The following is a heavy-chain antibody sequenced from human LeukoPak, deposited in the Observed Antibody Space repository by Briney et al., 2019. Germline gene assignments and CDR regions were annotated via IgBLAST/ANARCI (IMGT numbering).Heavy chain of an antibody. D-gene: IGHD3-3*01. CDR1: GGTFSSYA. V-gene: IGHV1-8*02. Sequence: ASVKVSCKASGGTFSSYAINWVRQATGQGLEWMGWMNPNSGNTGYAQKFQGRVTMTRNTSISTAYMELSSLRSEDTAVYYCVTIFGVVIIGHYWGQGTLVTVSS. CDR3: VTIFGVVIIGHY. J-gene: IGHJ4*02. CDR2: MNPNSGNT.